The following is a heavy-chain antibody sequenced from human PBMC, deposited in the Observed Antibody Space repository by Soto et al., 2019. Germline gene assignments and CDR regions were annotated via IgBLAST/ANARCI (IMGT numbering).Heavy chain of an antibody. CDR3: ARPYDSNGYANEFDS. V-gene: IGHV4-59*12. CDR1: GRSITSYY. CDR2: IYDNGIT. Sequence: QEALQESGPGLVKPSETLSLTCSVSGRSITSYYWSWVRHPQGKGLQWIGYIYDNGITSQNRSLKSRVTMSAATSQNQFSLKLTSVTGAGTAVYFCARPYDSNGYANEFDSWGQGILVTVTS. D-gene: IGHD3-22*01. J-gene: IGHJ4*02.